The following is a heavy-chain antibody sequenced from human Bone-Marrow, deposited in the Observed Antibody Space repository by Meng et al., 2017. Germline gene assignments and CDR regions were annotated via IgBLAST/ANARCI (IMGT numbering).Heavy chain of an antibody. J-gene: IGHJ4*02. CDR2: INHSGST. Sequence: QQWGAGVLKPSGTLFLTCVVAGGSFSEYYWSWIRQPPGKGLEWIGEINHSGSTNYNPSLESRATISVDTSQNNLSLKLSSVTAADSAVYYCARGPTTMAHDFDYWGQGTLVTVSS. CDR3: ARGPTTMAHDFDY. D-gene: IGHD4-11*01. CDR1: GGSFSEYY. V-gene: IGHV4-34*01.